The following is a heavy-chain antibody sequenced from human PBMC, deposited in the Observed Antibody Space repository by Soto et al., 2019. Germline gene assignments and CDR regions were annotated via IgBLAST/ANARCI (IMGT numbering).Heavy chain of an antibody. CDR1: GFTFSSYA. J-gene: IGHJ4*02. CDR3: ARGGSSGYWNYFDY. CDR2: ISYDGSNK. Sequence: QVQLVESGGGVVQPGRSLRLSCAASGFTFSSYAMHWVRQAPGKGLEWVAVISYDGSNKYYADSVKGRFTISRDNSKNTLYLQMNSLRAEDTAVYYCARGGSSGYWNYFDYWGQGTLVTVSS. D-gene: IGHD3-22*01. V-gene: IGHV3-30-3*01.